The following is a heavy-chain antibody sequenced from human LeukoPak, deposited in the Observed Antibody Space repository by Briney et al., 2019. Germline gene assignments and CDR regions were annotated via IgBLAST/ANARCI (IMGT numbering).Heavy chain of an antibody. CDR2: ISYSGST. D-gene: IGHD2-15*01. CDR1: GGSVSSHY. CDR3: GRWPYCSGAKCSRDY. V-gene: IGHV4-59*02. J-gene: IGHJ4*02. Sequence: SETLSLTCTVAGGSVSSHYWSWIRQPPGKGLEWIGYISYSGSTYYNPSLKSRVTISVDTSRNQFSLKLTFVTAADTAVYYCGRWPYCSGAKCSRDYWGQGTLVTVSS.